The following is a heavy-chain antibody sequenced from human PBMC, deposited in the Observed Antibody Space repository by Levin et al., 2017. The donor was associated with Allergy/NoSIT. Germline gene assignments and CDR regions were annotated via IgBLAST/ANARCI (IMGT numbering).Heavy chain of an antibody. CDR2: INPSGGST. CDR1: GYTFTSYY. D-gene: IGHD4-17*01. Sequence: GESLKISCKASGYTFTSYYMHWVRQAPGQGLEWMGIINPSGGSTSYAQKFQGRVTMTRDTSTSTVYMELSSLRSEDTAVYYCARVPYGDFNWFDPWGQGTLVTVSS. J-gene: IGHJ5*02. V-gene: IGHV1-46*01. CDR3: ARVPYGDFNWFDP.